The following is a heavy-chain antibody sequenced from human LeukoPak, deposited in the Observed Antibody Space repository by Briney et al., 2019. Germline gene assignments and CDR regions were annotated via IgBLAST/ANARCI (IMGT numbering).Heavy chain of an antibody. CDR1: GGSVSSGSYY. V-gene: IGHV4-61*01. Sequence: SETLSLTCTVSGGSVSSGSYYWSWIRQPPGKGLEWIGYIYYSGSTNYNPSLKSRVTISVDTSKNQFSLKLCSVTAADTAVYYCATIDSGYWGQGTLVTVSS. CDR2: IYYSGST. J-gene: IGHJ4*02. CDR3: ATIDSGY. D-gene: IGHD6-19*01.